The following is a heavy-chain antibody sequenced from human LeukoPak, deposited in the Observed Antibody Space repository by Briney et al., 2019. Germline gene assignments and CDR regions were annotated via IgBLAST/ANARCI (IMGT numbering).Heavy chain of an antibody. V-gene: IGHV3-23*01. D-gene: IGHD6-19*01. J-gene: IGHJ4*02. CDR1: GFTFGSYA. CDR3: AKPSSGYGSFDS. CDR2: ISSSSTNT. Sequence: GGSLRLSCPASGFTFGSYAMSWVRQAPGKRLEWVSAISSSSTNTYSADSVKGRFTTSRDNSKNTLYLQMNSLKAEDTAVYYCAKPSSGYGSFDSWGQGTLVTVSS.